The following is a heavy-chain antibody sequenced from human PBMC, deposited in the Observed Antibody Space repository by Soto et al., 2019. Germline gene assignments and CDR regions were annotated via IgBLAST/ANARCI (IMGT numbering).Heavy chain of an antibody. J-gene: IGHJ5*02. CDR1: GYTFTSYG. Sequence: ASVKVSCKASGYTFTSYGISWVRQAPGQGLEWMGWISAYNGNTNYARKLQGRVTMTTDTSTSTAYMELRSLRSDDTAVYYCARDPITIFGVVIPPGNNWFDPWGQGTLVTVSS. CDR2: ISAYNGNT. CDR3: ARDPITIFGVVIPPGNNWFDP. D-gene: IGHD3-3*01. V-gene: IGHV1-18*04.